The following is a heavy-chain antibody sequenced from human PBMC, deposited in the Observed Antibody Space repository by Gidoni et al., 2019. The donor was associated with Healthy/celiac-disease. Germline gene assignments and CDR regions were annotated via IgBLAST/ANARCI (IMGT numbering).Heavy chain of an antibody. CDR3: TTYLVPERYHYDTSGSFDS. V-gene: IGHV3-15*01. D-gene: IGHD3-22*01. CDR1: GFTFSNAG. CDR2: IKLTTDGRTT. Sequence: EVQLVESGGGLVKPGGSLRLSCAAAGFTFSNAGMSWVRQAPGKGLEWVRRIKLTTDGRTTDYADPVKGRFPISSDDSKTTLYLQMNSLTPEVTAVYYCTTYLVPERYHYDTSGSFDSWGQGTLVPVSS. J-gene: IGHJ4*02.